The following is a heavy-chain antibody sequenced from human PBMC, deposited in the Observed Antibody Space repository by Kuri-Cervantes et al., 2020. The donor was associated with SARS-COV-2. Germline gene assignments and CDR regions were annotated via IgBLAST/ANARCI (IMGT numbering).Heavy chain of an antibody. CDR1: GGTFSSYA. CDR2: IIPIFGTP. V-gene: IGHV1-69*13. Sequence: SVQISCKAAGGTFSSYAVSWLRQAPGKGLVGLGGIIPIFGTPNYDPKFQGGITITADESTSTAYMELSSLRSGDTAVYYWGRVIIAVAGTDAFDIWGQGTMVTVSS. CDR3: GRVIIAVAGTDAFDI. J-gene: IGHJ3*02. D-gene: IGHD6-19*01.